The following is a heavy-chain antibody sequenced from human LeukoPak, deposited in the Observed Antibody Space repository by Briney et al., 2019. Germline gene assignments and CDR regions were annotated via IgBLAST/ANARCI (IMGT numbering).Heavy chain of an antibody. J-gene: IGHJ4*02. CDR2: TIPILGIA. V-gene: IGHV1-69*04. D-gene: IGHD3-16*02. CDR3: ARAGEDYYDYAWGSYRPEDAFDY. Sequence: GASVKVSCKASGGTFSSYAISWVRQAPGQGLEWMGRTIPILGIANYAQKFQGRVTITADKSTSTAYMELSSLRSEDTAVYYCARAGEDYYDYAWGSYRPEDAFDYWGQGTLVTVSS. CDR1: GGTFSSYA.